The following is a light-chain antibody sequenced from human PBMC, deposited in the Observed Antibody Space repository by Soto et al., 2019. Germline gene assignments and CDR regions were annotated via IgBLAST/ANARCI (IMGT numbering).Light chain of an antibody. J-gene: IGLJ1*01. CDR3: CVSVGARSYV. CDR1: NNL. CDR2: EGT. Sequence: QSAPTQPASVSGSPGQSITISCTGTNNLVSWYQQHPGKAPKVVIYEGTKRPSSVSNRFSGSNSGRTASLTISGLQAEDEAHYCCCVSVGARSYVFGPGTKVTVL. V-gene: IGLV2-23*01.